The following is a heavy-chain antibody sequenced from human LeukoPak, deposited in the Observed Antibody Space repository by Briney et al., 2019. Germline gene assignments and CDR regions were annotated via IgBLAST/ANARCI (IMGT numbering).Heavy chain of an antibody. J-gene: IGHJ5*02. CDR2: IYYSGST. V-gene: IGHV4-59*01. CDR3: ARLLGYNWNDGWFDP. Sequence: SETLSLTCTVSGGSISSYYWSWIRRPPGKGLEWIGYIYYSGSTNYNPSLKSRVTISVDTSKNQFSLKLSSVTAADTAVYYCARLLGYNWNDGWFDPWGQGTLVSVSS. CDR1: GGSISSYY. D-gene: IGHD1-1*01.